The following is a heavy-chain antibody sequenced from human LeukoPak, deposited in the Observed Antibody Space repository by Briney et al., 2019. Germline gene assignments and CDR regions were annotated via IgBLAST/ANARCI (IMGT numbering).Heavy chain of an antibody. CDR1: GGTFSSYA. CDR2: IIPIFGTA. D-gene: IGHD5-12*01. Sequence: SVKVSCKASGGTFSSYAISWVRQAPGQGLEWMGRIIPIFGTANYAQKFQGRVTITTDESTSTAYMELSSLRSEDTAVYYCARDLMAPIDGGGYFDYWGQGTLVTVSS. CDR3: ARDLMAPIDGGGYFDY. J-gene: IGHJ4*02. V-gene: IGHV1-69*05.